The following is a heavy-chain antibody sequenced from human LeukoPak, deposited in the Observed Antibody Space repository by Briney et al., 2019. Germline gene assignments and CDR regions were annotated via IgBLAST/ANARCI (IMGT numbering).Heavy chain of an antibody. D-gene: IGHD3-22*01. Sequence: ASVKVSCKASGGTFSSYAISWVRQAPGQGLEWMGWISAYNGNTNYAQKLQGRVTMTTDTSTSTAYMELRSLRSDDTAVYYCARDDNTWFDPWGQGTLVTVSS. CDR2: ISAYNGNT. CDR3: ARDDNTWFDP. J-gene: IGHJ5*02. V-gene: IGHV1-18*01. CDR1: GGTFSSYA.